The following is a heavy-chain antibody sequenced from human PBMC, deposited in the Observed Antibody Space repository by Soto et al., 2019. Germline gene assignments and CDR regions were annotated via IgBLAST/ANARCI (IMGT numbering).Heavy chain of an antibody. CDR1: GGSISDYD. V-gene: IGHV4-59*08. Sequence: QVQLQESGRGLVKPSETLSLTCTVSGGSISDYDWSWFRQAPGKGLDWIGYVYYSRTTNYNPSLQSRVTMSGDTSKNQFSLKLSSVTVADTAVYYCARQAIDWGQGTLVTVSS. CDR3: ARQAID. J-gene: IGHJ4*02. CDR2: VYYSRTT.